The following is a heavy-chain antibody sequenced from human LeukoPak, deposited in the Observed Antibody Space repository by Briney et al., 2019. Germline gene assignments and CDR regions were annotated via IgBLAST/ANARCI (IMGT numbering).Heavy chain of an antibody. CDR2: IYYSGST. J-gene: IGHJ4*02. V-gene: IGHV4-38-2*02. CDR3: ARDSGYSSGWHDHAPVY. D-gene: IGHD6-19*01. Sequence: SETLSLTCTVSGYSIRSDYYWGWIRQPPGKGLEWIGSIYYSGSTYYNPSLKSRVTISVDTSKNQFSLKLSSVTAADTAVYYCARDSGYSSGWHDHAPVYWGQGTLVTVSS. CDR1: GYSIRSDYY.